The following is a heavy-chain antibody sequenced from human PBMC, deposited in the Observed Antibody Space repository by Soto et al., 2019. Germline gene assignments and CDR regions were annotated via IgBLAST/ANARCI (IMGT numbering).Heavy chain of an antibody. V-gene: IGHV2-5*01. CDR3: AYRVGSRGSFDY. CDR2: IYWNDDK. D-gene: IGHD6-25*01. Sequence: QITLKESGPTLVKPTQTLTLTCTFSGFSLSTSGVSVGWIRQPPGKALEWLASIYWNDDKRYSPSLKSRLTITKDNSKKQVVLTMTNMDPVDTATHYYAYRVGSRGSFDYWGQGTLVTVSS. CDR1: GFSLSTSGVS. J-gene: IGHJ4*02.